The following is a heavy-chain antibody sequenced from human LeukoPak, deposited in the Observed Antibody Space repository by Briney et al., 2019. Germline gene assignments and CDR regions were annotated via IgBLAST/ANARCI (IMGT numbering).Heavy chain of an antibody. D-gene: IGHD3-10*01. V-gene: IGHV3-7*01. J-gene: IGHJ4*02. CDR3: EITMVQGVILKSY. CDR2: IKQDGSEK. CDR1: GFTFSSYW. Sequence: GGSLRLSCAASGFTFSSYWMSWVRQAPGKGLEWVANIKQDGSEKYYVDSVKGRFTISRDNAKNSLYLQMNSLRAEDTAVYYCEITMVQGVILKSYWGRGTLVTVSS.